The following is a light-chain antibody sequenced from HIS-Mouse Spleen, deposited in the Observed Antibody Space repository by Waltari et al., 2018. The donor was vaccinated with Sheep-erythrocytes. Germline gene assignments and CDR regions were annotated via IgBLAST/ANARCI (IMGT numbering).Light chain of an antibody. CDR3: QQSSNWPLT. CDR2: DAP. Sequence: EIVLTQSPATLSLSPGERATHSCRASQSVSSYIAWYQQKPGQPPRLLIYDAPCRATGIPARLSGSVAENDFTLTISSLEPEDFAVYYCQQSSNWPLTFGGGTKVETK. CDR1: QSVSSY. J-gene: IGKJ4*01. V-gene: IGKV3-11*01.